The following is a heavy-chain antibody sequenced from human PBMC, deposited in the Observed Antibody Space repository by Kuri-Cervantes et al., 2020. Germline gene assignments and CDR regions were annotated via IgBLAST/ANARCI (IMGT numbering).Heavy chain of an antibody. V-gene: IGHV4-34*01. CDR2: INHSGST. CDR3: ARDLGGSGYFWFDP. D-gene: IGHD3-22*01. Sequence: SETPSLTCAVYGGSFSGYYWSWIRQPPGKGLEWIGEINHSGSTNYNPSLKSRVTMSIDKSKNQFSLKLISVTAADTAVYYCARDLGGSGYFWFDPWGQGTLVTVSS. J-gene: IGHJ5*02. CDR1: GGSFSGYY.